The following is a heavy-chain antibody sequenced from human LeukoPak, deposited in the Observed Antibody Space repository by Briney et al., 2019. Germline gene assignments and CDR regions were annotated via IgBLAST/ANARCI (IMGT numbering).Heavy chain of an antibody. CDR3: ARGGHRTPLLA. V-gene: IGHV3-23*01. Sequence: GGSLRLSCAASGFTFSTYAMTWVRQAPGKGLEWVSAISGSGGGPTYYTDSVKGRFTISRDNSQDTLYLQMNSLRAEDTAVYYCARGGHRTPLLAWGQGTLVTVSS. CDR2: ISGSGGGPT. J-gene: IGHJ4*02. CDR1: GFTFSTYA.